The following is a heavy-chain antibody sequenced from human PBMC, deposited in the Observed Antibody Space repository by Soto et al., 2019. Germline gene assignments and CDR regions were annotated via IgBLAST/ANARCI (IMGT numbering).Heavy chain of an antibody. CDR1: GGSISSGGYY. Sequence: SETRSLTCTVSGGSISSGGYYWTWIRQHPGKGLEWIGYIYHSGSAYYSPSRKSRVTISVDTSKNKFSLKLTSVTAADTAVYFCAREEEVKYSEYGSDHYSGLDVWGQGNTVT. V-gene: IGHV4-31*03. D-gene: IGHD4-17*01. J-gene: IGHJ6*02. CDR2: IYHSGSA. CDR3: AREEEVKYSEYGSDHYSGLDV.